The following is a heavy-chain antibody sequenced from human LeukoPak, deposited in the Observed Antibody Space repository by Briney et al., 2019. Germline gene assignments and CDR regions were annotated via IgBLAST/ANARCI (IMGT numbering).Heavy chain of an antibody. CDR2: IYYSGST. J-gene: IGHJ4*02. V-gene: IGHV4-31*03. Sequence: SEILSLTCTVSGGSISSGGYYWSWIRQHPGKGLEWIGYIYYSGSTYYNPSLKSRVTISVDTSKNQFSLKLSSVAAADTAVYYCARTGSSGYYYNYFDYWGQGTLVTVSS. CDR3: ARTGSSGYYYNYFDY. CDR1: GGSISSGGYY. D-gene: IGHD3-22*01.